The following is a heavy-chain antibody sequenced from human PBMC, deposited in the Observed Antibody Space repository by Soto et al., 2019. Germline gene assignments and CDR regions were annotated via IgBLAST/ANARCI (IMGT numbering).Heavy chain of an antibody. CDR3: VKGNQLLRYYFEF. CDR2: ITSDGDST. V-gene: IGHV3-64D*06. CDR1: GFTFGNYA. J-gene: IGHJ4*01. Sequence: QPGGSLRLSCSVSGFTFGNYAMHWVRQAPGKGLEYVSGITSDGDSTWHADSVKGRFTISRDNSKNTLFLQMSSLRVEDTAIYFCVKGNQLLRYYFEFWGPGTLVTVSS. D-gene: IGHD2-15*01.